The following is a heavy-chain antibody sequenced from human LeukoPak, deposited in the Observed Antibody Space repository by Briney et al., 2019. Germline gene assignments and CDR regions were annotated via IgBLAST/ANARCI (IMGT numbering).Heavy chain of an antibody. D-gene: IGHD6-13*01. CDR2: IKSKSSGGTI. CDR3: ATDAGYDSRWYNY. V-gene: IGHV3-15*01. CDR1: GITFISAY. J-gene: IGHJ4*02. Sequence: GGSLRLSCAASGITFISAYMIWVRQAPGKGLEGVGRIKSKSSGGTIDYASPVKGRFIISRDDSKTTLYLQMNSLKTEDTAVYYCATDAGYDSRWYNYWGRGTLVTVSS.